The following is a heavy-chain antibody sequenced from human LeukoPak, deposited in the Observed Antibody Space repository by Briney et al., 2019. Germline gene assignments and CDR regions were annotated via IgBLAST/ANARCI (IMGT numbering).Heavy chain of an antibody. CDR1: GGSISSYY. J-gene: IGHJ6*03. Sequence: PSETLSLTCTVSGGSISSYYWSWIRQPPGKGLEWIGYIYYSGSTNYNPSLKSRVTISVDTSKNQFSLKLSSVTAADTAVYYCARAPNYYDSSGSPRYYYMDVWGKGTTVTISS. V-gene: IGHV4-59*01. CDR3: ARAPNYYDSSGSPRYYYMDV. D-gene: IGHD3-22*01. CDR2: IYYSGST.